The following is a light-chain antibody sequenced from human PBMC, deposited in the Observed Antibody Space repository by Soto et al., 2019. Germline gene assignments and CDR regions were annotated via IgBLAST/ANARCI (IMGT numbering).Light chain of an antibody. CDR2: EVN. Sequence: QSALTQPASLSWSPGQSITISCTGTSSDIGAYDYVSWFQQHPGKAPKLMISEVNNRPSGVSNRFSGSKSGNTAYLTISGLQVEDEAEYFCFSLTTTSPHVFGTGTKVTV. J-gene: IGLJ1*01. V-gene: IGLV2-14*01. CDR1: SSDIGAYDY. CDR3: FSLTTTSPHV.